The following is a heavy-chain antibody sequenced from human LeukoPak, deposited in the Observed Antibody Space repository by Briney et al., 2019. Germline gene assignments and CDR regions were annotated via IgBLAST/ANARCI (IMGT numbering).Heavy chain of an antibody. CDR3: ARLYSTGWYGGPDY. D-gene: IGHD6-19*01. Sequence: GGSLRLSCEGSGFSFSSHWMSWVRQAPGKGLEWVANIDQDGSETYYVDSVKGRFTISRDNAKNSLYLQMSSLRAEDTAVYYCARLYSTGWYGGPDYWGQGTLVAVSS. CDR1: GFSFSSHW. CDR2: IDQDGSET. J-gene: IGHJ4*02. V-gene: IGHV3-7*01.